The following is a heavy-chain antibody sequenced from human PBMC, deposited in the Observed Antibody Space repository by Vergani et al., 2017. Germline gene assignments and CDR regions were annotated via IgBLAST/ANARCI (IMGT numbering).Heavy chain of an antibody. CDR3: ARGDCTNGVCYTGYYYYYMDV. D-gene: IGHD2-8*01. Sequence: QVQLVQSGAEVKKPGSSVKVSSKASGGTFSSYAISWVRQAPGQGLEWMGGIIPIFGTANYAQKFQGRVTITADESTCTAYMELSSLRSEDTAVYYCARGDCTNGVCYTGYYYYYMDVWGKGTTVTVSS. V-gene: IGHV1-69*01. J-gene: IGHJ6*03. CDR1: GGTFSSYA. CDR2: IIPIFGTA.